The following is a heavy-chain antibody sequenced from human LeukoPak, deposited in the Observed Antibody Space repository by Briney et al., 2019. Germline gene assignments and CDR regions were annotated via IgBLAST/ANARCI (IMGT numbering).Heavy chain of an antibody. CDR3: GTPRRPYYYDSSGLDYYYMDV. CDR2: INTDGSST. V-gene: IGHV3-74*01. J-gene: IGHJ6*03. D-gene: IGHD3-22*01. Sequence: PGGSLRLSCAASGFTFSSYWMHWVRQAPGKGLVWVSRINTDGSSTSYADSVKGRFTISRDNAKNTLHLQMNSVRAEDTAVYYCGTPRRPYYYDSSGLDYYYMDVWGKGTTVTVSS. CDR1: GFTFSSYW.